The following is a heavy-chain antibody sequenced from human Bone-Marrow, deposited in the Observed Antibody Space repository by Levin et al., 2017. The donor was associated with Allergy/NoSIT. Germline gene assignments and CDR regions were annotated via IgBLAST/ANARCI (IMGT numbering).Heavy chain of an antibody. CDR3: ARVSPGLAAVN. J-gene: IGHJ4*02. Sequence: PSETLSLTCTVSGDSISSSSYYWSWIRQHPGKGLEWIGYIYFSGSTYYNPSLKSRITISVDTSKKQFSLNLSSVTAADTAMYYCARVSPGLAAVNWGQGTLVTVSS. CDR2: IYFSGST. CDR1: GDSISSSSYY. D-gene: IGHD6-13*01. V-gene: IGHV4-31*03.